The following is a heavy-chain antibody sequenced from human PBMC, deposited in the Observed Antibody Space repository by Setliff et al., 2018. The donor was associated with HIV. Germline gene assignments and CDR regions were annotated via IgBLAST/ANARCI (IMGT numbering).Heavy chain of an antibody. V-gene: IGHV1-69-2*01. J-gene: IGHJ4*02. CDR1: GYTFTDYY. D-gene: IGHD3-10*01. CDR3: ATESGFR. CDR2: VDPKNGKT. Sequence: ASVKVSCKASGYTFTDYYMHWVQQAPGKGLEWMGRVDPKNGKTLYAENLRGRITITADTSTDTAYMELNSLRSEDTAMYYCATESGFRWGQGTLVTVSS.